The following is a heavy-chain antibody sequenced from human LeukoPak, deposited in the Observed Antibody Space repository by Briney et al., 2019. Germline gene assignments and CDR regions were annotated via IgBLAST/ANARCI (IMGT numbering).Heavy chain of an antibody. CDR2: IYYSGST. V-gene: IGHV4-59*08. CDR3: ATRHQTGGDNGLHNWFDP. D-gene: IGHD5-24*01. J-gene: IGHJ5*02. CDR1: DGSSSSSS. Sequence: SETLSLTCTVSDGSSSSSSWNGIRQPPGEGLEWIGYIYYSGSTKHNPSLESRVTISVDTSKKQISLNMRSVTAADTAIYYCATRHQTGGDNGLHNWFDPWGQGILVTVSS.